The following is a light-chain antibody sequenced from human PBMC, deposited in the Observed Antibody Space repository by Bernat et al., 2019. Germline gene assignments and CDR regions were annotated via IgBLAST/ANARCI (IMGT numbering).Light chain of an antibody. CDR3: QVWDGATAHFV. V-gene: IGLV3-21*04. Sequence: YVLTQPPSVSGAPGETASVSCEGDNIGYKSVHWYQQKPGQAPVLLIYSDSARPSGIPERFSGSISGNTATLTINRVESGDEADYYCQVWDGATAHFVFGTGTHVTVL. CDR1: NIGYKS. CDR2: SDS. J-gene: IGLJ1*01.